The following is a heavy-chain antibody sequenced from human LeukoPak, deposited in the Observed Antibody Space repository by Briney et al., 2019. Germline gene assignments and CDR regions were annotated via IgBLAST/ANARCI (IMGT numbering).Heavy chain of an antibody. J-gene: IGHJ3*02. CDR3: ARGSYDSTGDFLRGPIRGEAFNI. Sequence: GGSLRLSCAASGFTFSSYGIHWVRQAPGKGLEWVAVISNDASNEYYGDSVKGRFTMSRDNSKNTLYLHMNSLRPGDTAVYYCARGSYDSTGDFLRGPIRGEAFNIWGQGTMVTVSS. D-gene: IGHD3-22*01. V-gene: IGHV3-30*03. CDR1: GFTFSSYG. CDR2: ISNDASNE.